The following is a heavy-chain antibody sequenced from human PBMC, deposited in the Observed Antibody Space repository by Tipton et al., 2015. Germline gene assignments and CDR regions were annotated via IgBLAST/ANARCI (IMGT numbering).Heavy chain of an antibody. Sequence: GSLRLSCEASGFTFTTYGMSWVRQAPGKGLEWVSLIYSGGSTYYADSVKGRFTISRDNSKNTLYLQMNSLRAEDTAVYYCARRRAYYYDSSGPFDYWGQGTPVTVSS. V-gene: IGHV3-53*01. J-gene: IGHJ4*02. CDR2: IYSGGST. D-gene: IGHD3-22*01. CDR3: ARRRAYYYDSSGPFDY. CDR1: GFTFTTYG.